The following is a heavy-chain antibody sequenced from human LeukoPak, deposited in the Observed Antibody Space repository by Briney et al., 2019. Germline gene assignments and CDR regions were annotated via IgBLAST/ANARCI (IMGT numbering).Heavy chain of an antibody. J-gene: IGHJ4*02. V-gene: IGHV4-59*01. CDR2: IHYSGST. D-gene: IGHD1-1*01. CDR3: ARGVGGNWLDY. CDR1: GGSISSYY. Sequence: SETLSLTCTVSGGSISSYYWSWIRQPPGKGLEWIGYIHYSGSTNYNPSLKSRVTISVDTSKNQFSLKLSSVTAADTAVYYCARGVGGNWLDYWGQGTLVTVSS.